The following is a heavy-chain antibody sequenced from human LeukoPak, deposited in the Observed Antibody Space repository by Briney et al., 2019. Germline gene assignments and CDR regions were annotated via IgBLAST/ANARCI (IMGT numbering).Heavy chain of an antibody. V-gene: IGHV3-21*01. CDR1: GFTFSSYS. CDR3: ARDMTTATTCYLQH. D-gene: IGHD4-17*01. Sequence: GGSLGLSCAASGFTFSSYSMNWVRQAPGKGLEWVSSISSGRSYIYYADSVKGRFTISRDNAKNSLYLQMNSLRAEDTAVYYCARDMTTATTCYLQHWGQGTLVTVSS. CDR2: ISSGRSYI. J-gene: IGHJ1*01.